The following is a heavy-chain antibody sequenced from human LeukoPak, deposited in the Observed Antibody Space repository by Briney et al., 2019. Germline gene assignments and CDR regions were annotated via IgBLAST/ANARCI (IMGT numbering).Heavy chain of an antibody. CDR2: IIPIFGTA. D-gene: IGHD3-3*01. CDR3: ARGREYYDFWSGYTTRYYYGMDV. J-gene: IGHJ6*02. V-gene: IGHV1-69*13. CDR1: GGTFSSYA. Sequence: VKVSCKASGGTFSSYAISWVRQAPGQGLEWMGGIIPIFGTANYAQKFQGRVTITADESTSTAYMELSSLRSEDTAVYYCARGREYYDFWSGYTTRYYYGMDVWGQGTTVTVSS.